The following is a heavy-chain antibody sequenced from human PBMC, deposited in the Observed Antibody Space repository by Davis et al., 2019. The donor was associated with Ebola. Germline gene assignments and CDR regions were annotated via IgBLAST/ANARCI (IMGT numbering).Heavy chain of an antibody. D-gene: IGHD2-2*01. CDR3: ASTPFEVVVPAANYPYYYYGMDV. CDR2: IIPILGIA. V-gene: IGHV1-69*04. J-gene: IGHJ6*02. Sequence: SVKVSCKASGGTFSSYAISWVRQAPGQGLEWMGRIIPILGIANYAQKFQGRVTITADKSTSTAYMELSSLRSEDTAVYYCASTPFEVVVPAANYPYYYYGMDVWGQGTTVTVSS. CDR1: GGTFSSYA.